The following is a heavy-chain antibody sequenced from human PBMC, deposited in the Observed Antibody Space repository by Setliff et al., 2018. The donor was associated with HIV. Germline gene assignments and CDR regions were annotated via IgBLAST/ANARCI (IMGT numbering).Heavy chain of an antibody. J-gene: IGHJ4*02. CDR3: ARSSYYDVNSPFDY. V-gene: IGHV1-69*10. CDR1: GGTFSSYV. CDR2: AIPMLGIA. D-gene: IGHD3-16*01. Sequence: VKVSCKASGGTFSSYVINWVRQAPGQGLEWMGGAIPMLGIANHVHKFQGRVTITADKSTSTAYMELNSLRSEDTAVYYCARSSYYDVNSPFDYWGQGARVTVSS.